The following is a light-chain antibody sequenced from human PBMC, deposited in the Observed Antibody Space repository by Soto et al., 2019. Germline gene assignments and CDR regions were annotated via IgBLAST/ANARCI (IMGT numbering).Light chain of an antibody. Sequence: QSALTQPASVSGSPGQSITISCTGTSSDVGIYNLVSWYQQHPGKAPKLMIYEGSKRPSGVSNRFSGSKSGNTASLTVSGLQADDDADYYCCSYAGASNYVFGSGTKLTV. CDR2: EGS. V-gene: IGLV2-23*01. CDR1: SSDVGIYNL. J-gene: IGLJ1*01. CDR3: CSYAGASNYV.